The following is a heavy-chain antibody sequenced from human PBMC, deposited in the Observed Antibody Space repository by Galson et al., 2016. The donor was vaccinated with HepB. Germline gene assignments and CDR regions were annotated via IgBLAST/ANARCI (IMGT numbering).Heavy chain of an antibody. V-gene: IGHV5-51*01. J-gene: IGHJ4*02. Sequence: QSGAEVKEPGESLRISCETSGYKFASLWIAWVRQRAGEGLEWMGVIYPGDSDTKYSPPFQGQVIISADKSINTTYLQWSSLTTSDTAIYYCARGPAYTSAWYTRAKEPLDSWGQGTLVTISS. CDR3: ARGPAYTSAWYTRAKEPLDS. CDR2: IYPGDSDT. D-gene: IGHD6-19*01. CDR1: GYKFASLW.